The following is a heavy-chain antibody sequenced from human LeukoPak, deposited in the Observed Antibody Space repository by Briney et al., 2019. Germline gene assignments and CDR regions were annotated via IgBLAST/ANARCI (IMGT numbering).Heavy chain of an antibody. V-gene: IGHV3-74*01. CDR3: VRGQLWSYYHDY. J-gene: IGHJ4*02. D-gene: IGHD5-18*01. CDR1: GFTFSSYW. CDR2: IKGDERST. Sequence: GGSLRLSCAASGFTFSSYWLHWVRQAPGKGLVWASRIKGDERSTNYADSVKGRFTISRDNAKNTVYLEMNSLRAEDTAVYYCVRGQLWSYYHDYWGQGTLVTVSS.